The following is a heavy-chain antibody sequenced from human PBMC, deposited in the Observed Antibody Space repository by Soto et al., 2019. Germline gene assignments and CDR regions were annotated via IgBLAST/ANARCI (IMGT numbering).Heavy chain of an antibody. CDR1: GGSIISYY. V-gene: IGHV4-59*01. Sequence: PSETLSLTCTVSGGSIISYYWSWIRQPPGKGLEWIGYIYYSGSTNYNPSLKSRVTISVDTSKNQFSLKLSSVTAADTAVYYCARAYCSGGSCYSEYFQHWGQGTLVTVS. J-gene: IGHJ1*01. CDR2: IYYSGST. D-gene: IGHD2-15*01. CDR3: ARAYCSGGSCYSEYFQH.